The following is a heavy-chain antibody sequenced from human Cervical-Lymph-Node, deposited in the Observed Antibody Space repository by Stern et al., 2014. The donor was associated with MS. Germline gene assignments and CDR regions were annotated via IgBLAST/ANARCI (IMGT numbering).Heavy chain of an antibody. V-gene: IGHV3-23*04. CDR1: GFTFNNYD. J-gene: IGHJ4*02. CDR2: FKGDGRT. D-gene: IGHD3-10*01. Sequence: EVQLVESGGGLEQPGGSLRLSCAASGFTFNNYDMSWARQAPGKGLEWVSSFKGDGRTYYADSVKGRFTIARDDSKNTLYLQMNSLGADDTAVYYCAKGTWLENWGQGTLVTVSS. CDR3: AKGTWLEN.